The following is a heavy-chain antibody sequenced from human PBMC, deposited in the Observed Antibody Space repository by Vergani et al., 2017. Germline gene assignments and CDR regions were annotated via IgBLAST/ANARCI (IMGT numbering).Heavy chain of an antibody. V-gene: IGHV3-48*04. CDR1: GFTFSSYS. CDR2: ISSSSSSI. J-gene: IGHJ6*01. D-gene: IGHD2-21*01. Sequence: EVQLVESGGGLVQPGGSLRLSCEASGFTFSSYSLNWVRQAPGKGLEWVSSISSSSSSIYYAESVKGRFTIPRDNAKNSLYLQMNSLRAEDTAVYYCARISRCGEMNGMAVWGQGPTVTGSS. CDR3: ARISRCGEMNGMAV.